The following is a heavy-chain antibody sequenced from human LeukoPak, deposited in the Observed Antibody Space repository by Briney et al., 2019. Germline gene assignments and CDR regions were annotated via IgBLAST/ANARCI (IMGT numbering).Heavy chain of an antibody. CDR1: GGSISSSNW. Sequence: SETLSLTCAVSGGSISSSNWWSWVRQPPGEGLEWIGEIYHSGSTNYNPSLKSRVTISVDKSKNQFSLKLSSVTAADTAVYYCARGRRYYDILTGYTSYYYYYMDVWGKGTTVTVSS. D-gene: IGHD3-9*01. CDR2: IYHSGST. V-gene: IGHV4-4*02. CDR3: ARGRRYYDILTGYTSYYYYYMDV. J-gene: IGHJ6*03.